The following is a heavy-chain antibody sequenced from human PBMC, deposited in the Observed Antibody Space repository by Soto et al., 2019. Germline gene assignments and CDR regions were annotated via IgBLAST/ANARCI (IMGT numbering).Heavy chain of an antibody. J-gene: IGHJ5*02. CDR2: ISAYNGKT. Sequence: QVQLVQSGAEVKKPGASVKVSCKGSGYTFTTYGISWVRQAPGQGLEWMGWISAYNGKTNYAQKFQGRVTMTTDTSTSPAYMEVRSLRSDDTAVYYCARDLIAVRPGWFDPWGQGTLVTVTS. V-gene: IGHV1-18*04. CDR1: GYTFTTYG. D-gene: IGHD6-6*01. CDR3: ARDLIAVRPGWFDP.